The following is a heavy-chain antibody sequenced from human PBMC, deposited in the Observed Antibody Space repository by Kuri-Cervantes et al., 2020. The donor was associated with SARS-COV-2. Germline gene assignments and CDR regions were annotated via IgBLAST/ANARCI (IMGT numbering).Heavy chain of an antibody. CDR2: ISSSGSTI. V-gene: IGHV3-11*04. CDR3: ARDRNDGWFDP. Sequence: GESLKISCAASGFSFSNYAMSWVRQAPGKGLEWVSYISSSGSTIYYADSVKGRFTISRDNAKNSLYLQMNSLRAEDTAVYYCARDRNDGWFDPWGQGTLVTVSS. J-gene: IGHJ5*02. D-gene: IGHD1-1*01. CDR1: GFSFSNYA.